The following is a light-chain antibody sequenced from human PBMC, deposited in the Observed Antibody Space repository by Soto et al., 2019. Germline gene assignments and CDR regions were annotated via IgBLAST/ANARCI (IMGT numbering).Light chain of an antibody. CDR2: EGS. J-gene: IGLJ2*01. Sequence: QSALTQPASVSGSPVQSITISCTGTSIDVGSYNLVSWYQQHPGKAPKLVIYEGSKRPSGVSNRFSGSKSGNTASLTIPGLQAEDEADYYCCSYAGSSTVVFGGGTKVTVL. CDR3: CSYAGSSTVV. CDR1: SIDVGSYNL. V-gene: IGLV2-23*01.